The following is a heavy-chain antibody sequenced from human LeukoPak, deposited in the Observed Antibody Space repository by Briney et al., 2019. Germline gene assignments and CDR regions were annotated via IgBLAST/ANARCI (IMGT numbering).Heavy chain of an antibody. D-gene: IGHD2-2*02. Sequence: GGSLRLSCAASGFTFSSYAMSWVRQAPGKGLEWVSAISGSGGSTYYEDSVKGRFTISRDNSKKTLYLQMNSLRAEDTAVYYCAKGDIVVVPAAILISPTFDYWGQGTLVTVSS. CDR1: GFTFSSYA. V-gene: IGHV3-23*01. J-gene: IGHJ4*02. CDR2: ISGSGGST. CDR3: AKGDIVVVPAAILISPTFDY.